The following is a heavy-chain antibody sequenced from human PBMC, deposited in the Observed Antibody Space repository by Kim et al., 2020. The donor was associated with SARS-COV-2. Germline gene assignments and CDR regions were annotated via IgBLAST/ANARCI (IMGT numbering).Heavy chain of an antibody. CDR3: ARASWGLATVAYFDY. Sequence: FQSRVTMTRDPSTNTVYMELSSLRYEDTAVYYCARASWGLATVAYFDYWGQGTLVTVSS. V-gene: IGHV1-46*01. D-gene: IGHD4-17*01. J-gene: IGHJ4*02.